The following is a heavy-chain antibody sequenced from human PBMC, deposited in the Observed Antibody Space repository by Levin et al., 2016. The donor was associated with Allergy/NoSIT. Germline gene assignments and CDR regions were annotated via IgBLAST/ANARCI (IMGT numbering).Heavy chain of an antibody. CDR1: GFTFSSYS. CDR3: ARDLGGMDV. J-gene: IGHJ6*02. CDR2: ISSSSSYI. Sequence: GESLKISCAASGFTFSSYSMNWVRQAPGKGLEWVSSISSSSSYIYYADSVKGRFTISRDNAKNSLYLQMNSLRAEDTAVYYCARDLGGMDVWGQGTTVTVSS. V-gene: IGHV3-21*01. D-gene: IGHD3-16*01.